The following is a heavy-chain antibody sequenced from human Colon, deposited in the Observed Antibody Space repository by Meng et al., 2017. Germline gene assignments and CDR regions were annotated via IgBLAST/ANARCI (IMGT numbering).Heavy chain of an antibody. Sequence: GESLKISCTASGFTFSTYAMSWVRQAPGKGLEWVSIISGSGGNTYSADSVRGRFTISRDNSKNTLYLQMNSLRAEDTALYYCAKDRDVTTVTTVDFWGQGTLVTVSS. D-gene: IGHD4-17*01. J-gene: IGHJ4*02. CDR2: ISGSGGNT. CDR3: AKDRDVTTVTTVDF. CDR1: GFTFSTYA. V-gene: IGHV3-23*01.